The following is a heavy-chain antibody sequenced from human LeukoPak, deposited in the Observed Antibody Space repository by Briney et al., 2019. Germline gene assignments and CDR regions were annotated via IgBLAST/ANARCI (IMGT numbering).Heavy chain of an antibody. Sequence: ASVKVSCKASGYTFTSYDINWVRQAIGQGLEWMGWMNPNSGNTGYAQKFQGRVTMTRNTSISTAYMELSSLRSEDTAVYYCARGDFIAVAGTDYYYGMDVWGQGTTVTVSS. J-gene: IGHJ6*02. CDR3: ARGDFIAVAGTDYYYGMDV. D-gene: IGHD6-19*01. V-gene: IGHV1-8*01. CDR1: GYTFTSYD. CDR2: MNPNSGNT.